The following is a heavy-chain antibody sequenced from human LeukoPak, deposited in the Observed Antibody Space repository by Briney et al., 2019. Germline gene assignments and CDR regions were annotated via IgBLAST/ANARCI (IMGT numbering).Heavy chain of an antibody. J-gene: IGHJ3*02. CDR1: GFTFSSYA. CDR2: ISGSGGST. Sequence: SGGSLRLSCAASGFTFSSYATSWVRQAPGKGLEWVSAISGSGGSTYYADSVKGRFTISRDNSKNTLYLQMNSLRAEDTAVYYCAKGASYQLPGDDAFDIWGQGTMVTVSS. V-gene: IGHV3-23*01. CDR3: AKGASYQLPGDDAFDI. D-gene: IGHD2-2*01.